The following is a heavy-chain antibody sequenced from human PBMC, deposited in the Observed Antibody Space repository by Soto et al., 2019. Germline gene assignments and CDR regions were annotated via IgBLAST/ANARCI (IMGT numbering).Heavy chain of an antibody. CDR3: ARDRVAARPEAYNWCEH. V-gene: IGHV3-21*01. CDR1: GFTFSSYS. J-gene: IGHJ5*02. Sequence: GGSLRLSCAASGFTFSSYSMNWVRQDPGKGLEWVSSISSSSSYIYYADSVKGRFTISRDNAKNSLYLQMNSLRAEDTAVYYCARDRVAARPEAYNWCEHWGQGTLVIVSS. CDR2: ISSSSSYI. D-gene: IGHD6-6*01.